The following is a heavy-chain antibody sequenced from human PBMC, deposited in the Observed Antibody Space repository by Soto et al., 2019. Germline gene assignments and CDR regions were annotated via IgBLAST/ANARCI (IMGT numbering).Heavy chain of an antibody. D-gene: IGHD1-20*01. CDR2: INAGNGNT. CDR1: GYTFTSYY. CDR3: ARDKITGLLDY. V-gene: IGHV1-3*01. J-gene: IGHJ4*02. Sequence: ASVKVSCKACGYTFTSYYMHWVRQAPGQRREGMGWINAGNGNTKYSQKFQGRVTITRDTSASKAYMELSSLRSEDTAVYYCARDKITGLLDYWGQGTPVTVSS.